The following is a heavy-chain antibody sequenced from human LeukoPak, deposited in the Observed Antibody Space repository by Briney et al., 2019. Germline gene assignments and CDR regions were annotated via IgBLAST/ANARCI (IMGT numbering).Heavy chain of an antibody. CDR2: IYYSGST. V-gene: IGHV4-59*11. CDR1: GGSISRHY. CDR3: ARGNRIAAAAAGTGWFDP. D-gene: IGHD6-13*01. Sequence: PSETLSLTCTVSGGSISRHYWSWIRQPPGKGLEWIGYIYYSGSTIYNPSLKSRVTISVDTSKNQFSLKLSSVTAADTAVYYCARGNRIAAAAAGTGWFDPWGQGTLVTVSS. J-gene: IGHJ5*02.